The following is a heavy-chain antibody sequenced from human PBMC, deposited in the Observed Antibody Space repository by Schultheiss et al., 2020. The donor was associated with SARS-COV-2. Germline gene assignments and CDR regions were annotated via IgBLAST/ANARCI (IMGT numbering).Heavy chain of an antibody. D-gene: IGHD6-19*01. V-gene: IGHV4-61*02. CDR1: GGSISSGSYY. CDR2: IYTSGST. Sequence: SETLSLTCTVSGGSISSGSYYWSWIRQPAGKGLEWIGRIYTSGSTNYNPSLKSRVTISVDTSKNQFSLKLSSVTAADTAVYYCARGGEGVAVAGKGVNWFDPWGQGTLVTVSS. CDR3: ARGGEGVAVAGKGVNWFDP. J-gene: IGHJ5*02.